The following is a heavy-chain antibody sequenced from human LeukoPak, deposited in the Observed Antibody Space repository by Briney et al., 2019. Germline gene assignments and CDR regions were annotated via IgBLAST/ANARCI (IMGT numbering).Heavy chain of an antibody. Sequence: GGSLRLSCAASGFTFSSYWMHWVRQAPGKGLVWVSRINSDGSSTSYADSVKDRFTISRDNAKNTLYLQMNSLRAEDTAVYYCARANRAAAGTCDYWGQGTLVTVSS. V-gene: IGHV3-74*01. CDR2: INSDGSST. D-gene: IGHD6-13*01. CDR3: ARANRAAAGTCDY. CDR1: GFTFSSYW. J-gene: IGHJ4*02.